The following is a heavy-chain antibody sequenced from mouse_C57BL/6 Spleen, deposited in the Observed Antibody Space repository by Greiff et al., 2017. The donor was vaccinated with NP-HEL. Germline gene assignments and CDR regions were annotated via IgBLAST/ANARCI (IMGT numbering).Heavy chain of an antibody. D-gene: IGHD2-5*01. Sequence: VKVVESDAELVKPGASVKISCKVSGYTFTDHTIHWMKQRPEQGLEWIGYIYPRDGSTKYNEKFKGKATLTADKSSSTAYMQLNSLTSEDSAVYFCARSYYSNYGFAYWGQGTLVTVSA. J-gene: IGHJ3*01. CDR2: IYPRDGST. CDR3: ARSYYSNYGFAY. CDR1: GYTFTDHT. V-gene: IGHV1-78*01.